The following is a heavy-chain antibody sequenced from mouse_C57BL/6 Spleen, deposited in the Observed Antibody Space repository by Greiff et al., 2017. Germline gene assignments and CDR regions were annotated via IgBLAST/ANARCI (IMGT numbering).Heavy chain of an antibody. CDR2: ISYDGSN. J-gene: IGHJ2*01. Sequence: EVQRVESGPGLVKPSQSLSLTCSVTGYSITSGYYWNWIRQFPGNKLEWMGYISYDGSNNYNPSLKNRISITRDTSKDQFFLKLNSVTTEDTATYYCARDLLGSNYYFASWGQGTTLTVSS. V-gene: IGHV3-6*01. CDR3: ARDLLGSNYYFAS. D-gene: IGHD2-5*01. CDR1: GYSITSGYY.